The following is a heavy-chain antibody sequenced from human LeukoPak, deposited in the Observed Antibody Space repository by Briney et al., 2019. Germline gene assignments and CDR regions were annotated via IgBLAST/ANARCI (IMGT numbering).Heavy chain of an antibody. J-gene: IGHJ5*02. V-gene: IGHV4-4*02. CDR1: GGSIINSNW. Sequence: PSETLSLTCAVSGGSIINSNWWSWVRQPPGKGLEWIGEIDHSGSTSYNPSLKSRVTMSVDRSQNQFSLRLSTVTAADTAVYYCARGSRRAYYDFWSGYSSQNWFDPWGQGTLVTVSS. CDR2: IDHSGST. D-gene: IGHD3-3*01. CDR3: ARGSRRAYYDFWSGYSSQNWFDP.